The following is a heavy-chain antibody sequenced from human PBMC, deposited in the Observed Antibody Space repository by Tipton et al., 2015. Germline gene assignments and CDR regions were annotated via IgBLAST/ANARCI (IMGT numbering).Heavy chain of an antibody. D-gene: IGHD3-10*01. Sequence: LRLSCAVSGYSISSGYYWGWIRQPPGKGLEWIGSLYFSGSTNYNPSLKSRVTISVDTSNKQISLNLSSVTAADTAVYYCARSDVERNTVFVFEIWGPGTMVTVSS. V-gene: IGHV4-38-2*01. CDR1: GYSISSGYY. CDR3: ARSDVERNTVFVFEI. J-gene: IGHJ3*02. CDR2: LYFSGST.